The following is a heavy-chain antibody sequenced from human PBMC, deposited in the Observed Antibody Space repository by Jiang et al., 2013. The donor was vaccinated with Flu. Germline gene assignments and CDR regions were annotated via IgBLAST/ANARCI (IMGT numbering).Heavy chain of an antibody. D-gene: IGHD3-16*01. CDR3: ASAPSATYGESYFDN. Sequence: GPGLVKPSQTLSLTCSVSGGSIRSDDYHWSWIRQHPKKGLEWIGNIHYRGSTYKNPSLNSRLTLSVDTSKNQFSLRLSSVTAADTALYYCASAPSATYGESYFDNWGQGTLVTVSS. J-gene: IGHJ4*02. V-gene: IGHV4-31*03. CDR1: GGSIRSDDYH. CDR2: IHYRGST.